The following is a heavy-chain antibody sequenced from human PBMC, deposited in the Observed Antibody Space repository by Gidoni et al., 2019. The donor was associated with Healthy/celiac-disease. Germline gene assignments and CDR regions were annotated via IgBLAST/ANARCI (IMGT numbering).Heavy chain of an antibody. CDR2: IKSKTDGGTT. D-gene: IGHD4-17*01. J-gene: IGHJ4*02. CDR3: TTVGHDYGELLEDWYFDY. Sequence: EVQLVESGGGLVKPGGSLRLSCAASGFPFRNAWMSWVRQAPGKGLEWVGRIKSKTDGGTTDYAAPVKGRFTISRDDSKNTLYLQMNSLKTEDTAVYYCTTVGHDYGELLEDWYFDYWGQGTLVTVSS. V-gene: IGHV3-15*01. CDR1: GFPFRNAW.